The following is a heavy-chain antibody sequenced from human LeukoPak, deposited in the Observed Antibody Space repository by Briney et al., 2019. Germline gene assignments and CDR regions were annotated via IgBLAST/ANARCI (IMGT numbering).Heavy chain of an antibody. Sequence: QPGGSLRLSCTASGFTFSSYAMSWFRQAPGKGLEWVSTLSGGITYYVDSVKGRFTISRDNSKNTLYLQMKSMRAEDTAVYRCAKGPNGGDPFDIWGQGTMVIVSS. J-gene: IGHJ3*02. CDR1: GFTFSSYA. CDR3: AKGPNGGDPFDI. CDR2: LSGGIT. D-gene: IGHD3-10*01. V-gene: IGHV3-23*01.